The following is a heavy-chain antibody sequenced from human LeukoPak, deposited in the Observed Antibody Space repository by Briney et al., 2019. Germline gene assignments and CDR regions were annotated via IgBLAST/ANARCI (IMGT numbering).Heavy chain of an antibody. V-gene: IGHV3-23*01. Sequence: GGSLRLSCAASGFTFSSYAMSCVRQAPGKGLEWGSAISGSGGSTYYADSVKGRFTISRDNSKNTLYLQMHSLRAEDTAVYYCAKKESSSSWYDYFDYWGQGTLVTVSS. D-gene: IGHD6-13*01. J-gene: IGHJ4*02. CDR3: AKKESSSSWYDYFDY. CDR1: GFTFSSYA. CDR2: ISGSGGST.